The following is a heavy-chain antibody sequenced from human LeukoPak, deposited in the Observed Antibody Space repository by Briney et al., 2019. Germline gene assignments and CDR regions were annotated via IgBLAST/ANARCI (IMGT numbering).Heavy chain of an antibody. Sequence: PSETLSLTCTVSGGSISSYYCSWIRQPAGKGLEWIGRIYTSGSTNYNPPLKSRVTMSVDTPKNQFSLKLSSVTAADTAVYYCARGSYYDSSGYAFYFDYWGQGTLVTVSS. D-gene: IGHD3-22*01. CDR3: ARGSYYDSSGYAFYFDY. J-gene: IGHJ4*02. CDR2: IYTSGST. V-gene: IGHV4-4*07. CDR1: GGSISSYY.